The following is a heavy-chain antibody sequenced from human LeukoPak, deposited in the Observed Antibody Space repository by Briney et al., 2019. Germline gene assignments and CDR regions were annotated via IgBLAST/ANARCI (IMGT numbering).Heavy chain of an antibody. CDR1: GYTFTGYY. V-gene: IGHV1-2*02. D-gene: IGHD4-17*01. Sequence: ASVKVSCKASGYTFTGYYMHWVRQAPGQGLEWMGWINPDSGGTNYAQKFQGRVTMTRDTSISTAYMELSRLRSDDTAVYYCARVGYGDYGWPLSWAGGRYYYGMDVWGQGTTVTVSS. CDR3: ARVGYGDYGWPLSWAGGRYYYGMDV. J-gene: IGHJ6*02. CDR2: INPDSGGT.